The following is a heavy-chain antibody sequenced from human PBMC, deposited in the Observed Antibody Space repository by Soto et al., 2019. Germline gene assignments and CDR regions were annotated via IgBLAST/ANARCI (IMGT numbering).Heavy chain of an antibody. Sequence: ASVKVSCKASGYTFTSYGISWVRQAPGQGLEWMGWISAYNGNTNYAQKLQGRVTMTTDTSTNTAYMELRSLRSDDTAMYFCARGGYYDSSGSRNYYYYGMNVWGQGTTVTVS. J-gene: IGHJ6*02. V-gene: IGHV1-18*01. D-gene: IGHD3-22*01. CDR1: GYTFTSYG. CDR3: ARGGYYDSSGSRNYYYYGMNV. CDR2: ISAYNGNT.